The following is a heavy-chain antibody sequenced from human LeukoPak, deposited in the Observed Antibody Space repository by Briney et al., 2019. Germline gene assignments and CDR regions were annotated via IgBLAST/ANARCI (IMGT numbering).Heavy chain of an antibody. CDR3: ARHLAHSSLIDY. CDR1: GGSITTYQ. V-gene: IGHV4-4*07. Sequence: SETLSLTCTVSGGSITTYQWTWIRQPAGKGLEWIGLIYTSGNTNYNPSLKSRVTISVDTSKNQFSLKLSSVTAADTAVYYCARHLAHSSLIDYWGQGTLVTVSS. CDR2: IYTSGNT. D-gene: IGHD6-13*01. J-gene: IGHJ4*02.